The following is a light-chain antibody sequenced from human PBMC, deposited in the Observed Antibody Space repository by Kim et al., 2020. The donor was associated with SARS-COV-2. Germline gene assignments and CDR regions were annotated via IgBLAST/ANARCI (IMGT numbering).Light chain of an antibody. CDR3: QHVFTSPFT. CDR1: QSIATY. V-gene: IGKV1-39*01. CDR2: AAS. Sequence: DIQMTQSPSSLSASVGDRVTITCRASQSIATYLNWYQHKPGKAPNLLIYAASSLQSGVPSRFSGSGSGTDFTLTISSLQPEDFATYYCQHVFTSPFTFGPGTKVDIK. J-gene: IGKJ3*01.